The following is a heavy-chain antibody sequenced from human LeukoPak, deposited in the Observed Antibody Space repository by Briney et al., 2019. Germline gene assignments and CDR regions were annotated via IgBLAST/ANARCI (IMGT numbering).Heavy chain of an antibody. CDR3: ATSYDMGWLIGY. CDR2: IKQDGSEK. D-gene: IGHD3/OR15-3a*01. Sequence: GGSLRLSCAASGFTFGDTWMNWVRQVPGQGLEWVANIKQDGSEKFYVASVKGRFTNSRDNGKGSLYLQMNSLRAEDTALYYCATSYDMGWLIGYWGQGTLVTVSS. V-gene: IGHV3-7*03. CDR1: GFTFGDTW. J-gene: IGHJ4*02.